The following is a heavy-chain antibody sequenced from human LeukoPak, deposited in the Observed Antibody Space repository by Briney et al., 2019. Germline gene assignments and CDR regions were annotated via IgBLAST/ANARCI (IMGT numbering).Heavy chain of an antibody. Sequence: ASVKVSCKASGGTFSSFAISRGRQAPGQGLEWMGGIIPIFGTANYAQKFQGRVTITADKSTSTAYMELSSLRSEDTAVYYCARGTLSWDHYYYYGMDVWGKGTTVTVSS. CDR3: ARGTLSWDHYYYYGMDV. CDR2: IIPIFGTA. V-gene: IGHV1-69*06. J-gene: IGHJ6*04. D-gene: IGHD6-13*01. CDR1: GGTFSSFA.